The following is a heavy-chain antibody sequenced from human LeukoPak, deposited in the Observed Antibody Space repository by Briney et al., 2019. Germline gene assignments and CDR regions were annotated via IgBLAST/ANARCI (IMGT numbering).Heavy chain of an antibody. J-gene: IGHJ4*02. CDR1: GFIFRSYA. V-gene: IGHV3-23*01. D-gene: IGHD2-2*01. Sequence: PGGSLRLSCVGSGFIFRSYAVTWVRQAPGKGLDWVSSITANGDSTYYADSVKGRFTISRDNSKNTLYLQMNSLRAEDTAVYYCAKADKTVVPAANFDYWGQGTLVTVSS. CDR3: AKADKTVVPAANFDY. CDR2: ITANGDST.